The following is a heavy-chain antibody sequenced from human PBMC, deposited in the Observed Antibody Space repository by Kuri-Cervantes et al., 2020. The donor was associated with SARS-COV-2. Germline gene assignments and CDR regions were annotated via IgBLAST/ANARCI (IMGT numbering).Heavy chain of an antibody. CDR3: YCAPKEGFDS. J-gene: IGHJ4*02. V-gene: IGHV1-8*01. Sequence: ASVKVSCKAPETTFPNYDINWVRQATGQGVEWMGMVKTNSGNTLYAQIFQGRVTMTRDTSTSTVYMELSSLTSEDTAIYYCYCAPKEGFDSWGQGTLVTVSS. D-gene: IGHD2-21*01. CDR2: VKTNSGNT. CDR1: ETTFPNYD.